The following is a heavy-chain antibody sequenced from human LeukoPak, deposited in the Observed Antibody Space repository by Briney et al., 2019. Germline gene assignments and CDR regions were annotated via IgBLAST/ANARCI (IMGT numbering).Heavy chain of an antibody. Sequence: XRLSCTTSGFTLSHHGMHWVRQAPGKGLEWVAFIWYDGTNKIYADYVQGRFTLSRDNSKNKIHLEMNSLRIEDTAVYSCARGYDILQYWGQGTLVTVSS. CDR2: IWYDGTNK. J-gene: IGHJ4*02. CDR1: GFTLSHHG. CDR3: ARGYDILQY. V-gene: IGHV3-30*02. D-gene: IGHD3-9*01.